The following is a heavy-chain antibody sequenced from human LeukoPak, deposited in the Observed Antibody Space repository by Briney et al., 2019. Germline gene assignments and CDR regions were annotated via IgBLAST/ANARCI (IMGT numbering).Heavy chain of an antibody. CDR3: ARDRDSSWYVSYFDL. J-gene: IGHJ2*01. CDR2: INRSGRA. Sequence: SETLTLTCAVYGGSFSGDYWSWIRQPPGKGLEWIGDINRSGRAVYNTSLKSRVIISVDTSKNQFSLKVNSVTAADTAVYYCARDRDSSWYVSYFDLWGRGTLVTVSS. CDR1: GGSFSGDY. V-gene: IGHV4-34*01. D-gene: IGHD6-13*01.